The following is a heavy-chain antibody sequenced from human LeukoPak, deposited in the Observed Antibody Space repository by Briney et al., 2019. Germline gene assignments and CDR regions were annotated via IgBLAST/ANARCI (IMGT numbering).Heavy chain of an antibody. Sequence: GGSLRLSCAASGFTFDDYTMHWVRQAPGKGLVWVSRINSDGSGTNYADSVKGRFTISRDNAKNTLYLQMNSLRAEDTAVYYCAKSVYYYDSSGYLYWGQGTLVTVSS. V-gene: IGHV3-74*01. J-gene: IGHJ4*02. D-gene: IGHD3-22*01. CDR1: GFTFDDYT. CDR3: AKSVYYYDSSGYLY. CDR2: INSDGSGT.